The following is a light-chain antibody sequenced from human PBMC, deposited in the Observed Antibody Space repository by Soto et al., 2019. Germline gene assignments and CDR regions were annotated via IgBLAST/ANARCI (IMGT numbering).Light chain of an antibody. CDR2: GAS. CDR3: QQYYSFPRT. CDR1: QSLTRN. V-gene: IGKV3-15*01. Sequence: EIVLTQSPATLSVPPGERVTLSCRASQSLTRNLAWYQHKPGQSPRLLIYGASARATGIPDRFSGSGSGTDFTLTISCLQSEDFATYYCQQYYSFPRTFGQGTKVDIK. J-gene: IGKJ1*01.